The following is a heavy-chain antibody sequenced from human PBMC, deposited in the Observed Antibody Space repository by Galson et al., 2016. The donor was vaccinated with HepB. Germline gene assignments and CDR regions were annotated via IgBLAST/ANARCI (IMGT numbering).Heavy chain of an antibody. Sequence: SLRLSCAVSEVTFSSLSMNWVRQAPGKGLEWVSYLPSENNIKHYADSVRGRFTISRDNAKNSLYLQMNSLRVEDTAVYYCACNRRGVFLLDCWGQGTLVTVSS. D-gene: IGHD3-10*01. J-gene: IGHJ4*02. V-gene: IGHV3-48*01. CDR1: EVTFSSLS. CDR3: ACNRRGVFLLDC. CDR2: LPSENNIK.